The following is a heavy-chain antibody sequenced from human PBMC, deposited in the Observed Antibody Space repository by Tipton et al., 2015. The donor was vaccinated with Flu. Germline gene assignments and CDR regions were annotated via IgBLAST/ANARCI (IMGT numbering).Heavy chain of an antibody. D-gene: IGHD1-26*01. CDR3: ARGPPGPSIRAYYFNI. J-gene: IGHJ4*02. CDR2: VYYTGST. Sequence: TLSLTCTVSGGSIRGYYWNWIRQFPGKGLEWIGFVYYTGSTNYKSSLKCRVTISTDTSTNQVSLKMNSVITAATAVYYCARGPPGPSIRAYYFNIWGQGALDCVSS. V-gene: IGHV4-59*01. CDR1: GGSIRGYY.